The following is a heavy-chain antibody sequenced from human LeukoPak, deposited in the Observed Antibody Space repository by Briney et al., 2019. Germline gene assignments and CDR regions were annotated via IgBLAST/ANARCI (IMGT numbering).Heavy chain of an antibody. CDR2: IYPGDSDT. CDR1: GYSFTTNW. Sequence: GESLKISCKGSGYSFTTNWIGWVRQMPGKGLEWMGIIYPGDSDTRYSPPFQGQVTMSADTSINTAYLQWSSLKASDTAIYFCARGSGDPHFDYWGQGTLVTVSS. J-gene: IGHJ4*02. CDR3: ARGSGDPHFDY. D-gene: IGHD2-15*01. V-gene: IGHV5-51*01.